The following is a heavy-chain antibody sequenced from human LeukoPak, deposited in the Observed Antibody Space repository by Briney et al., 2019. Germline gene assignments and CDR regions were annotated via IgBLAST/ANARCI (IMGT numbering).Heavy chain of an antibody. D-gene: IGHD3-3*01. J-gene: IGHJ3*01. Sequence: ASVRVSCETSGYTFTSYDITWVRPAPGQGLEWMGYISTYNYNTHHSQKFQGRVFMSTDSSSGTAYMDLQSLTSDDTAVYYCARHMREFWSRRQPGDAFDLWGQGTMVPVSS. CDR3: ARHMREFWSRRQPGDAFDL. CDR1: GYTFTSYD. CDR2: ISTYNYNT. V-gene: IGHV1-18*01.